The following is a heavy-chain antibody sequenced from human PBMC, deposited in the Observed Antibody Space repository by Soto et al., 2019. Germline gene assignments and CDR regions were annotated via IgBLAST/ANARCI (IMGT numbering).Heavy chain of an antibody. CDR3: ARDLSRQSWKWFEP. CDR1: GYTFTDHY. CDR2: IHPNSGDT. Sequence: QVQLVQSGAEVKEPGASVKVSCRTSGYTFTDHYLNWVRQAPGQGPEYMGWIHPNSGDTKYTQRFQGRDTMTRDTSISTAYMELRRLTSDDTAVYYCARDLSRQSWKWFEPWGQGTLVTVSS. V-gene: IGHV1-2*02. J-gene: IGHJ5*02. D-gene: IGHD1-1*01.